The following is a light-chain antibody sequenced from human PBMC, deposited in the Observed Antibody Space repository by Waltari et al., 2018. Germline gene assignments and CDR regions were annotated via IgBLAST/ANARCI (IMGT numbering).Light chain of an antibody. Sequence: DIQMTQSPSTLSASVGDRVTITCRASQIISTWLAWYQQKPGKAPKLLIYKASGLESGVPSRFGGSGSGTEFTLTISSLQPDDFATYYCQQYNDYPLTFGGGTKVEIK. V-gene: IGKV1-5*03. J-gene: IGKJ4*01. CDR1: QIISTW. CDR2: KAS. CDR3: QQYNDYPLT.